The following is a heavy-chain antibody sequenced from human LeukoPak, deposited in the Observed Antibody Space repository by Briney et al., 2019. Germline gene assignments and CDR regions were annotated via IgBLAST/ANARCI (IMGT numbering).Heavy chain of an antibody. D-gene: IGHD3-3*01. CDR2: ISSSSSYI. Sequence: GGSLRLSCAASGFTFSSYSMNWVRQAPGKGLEWVSSISSSSSYIYYADSVKGRFTISRDNAKNSLYLQMNSLRAEDTAVYYCARAIFQWSEFDYWGQGTLVTVSS. CDR1: GFTFSSYS. J-gene: IGHJ4*02. V-gene: IGHV3-21*01. CDR3: ARAIFQWSEFDY.